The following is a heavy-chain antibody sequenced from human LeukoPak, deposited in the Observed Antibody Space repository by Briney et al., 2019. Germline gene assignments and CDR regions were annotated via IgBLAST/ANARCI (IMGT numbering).Heavy chain of an antibody. V-gene: IGHV1-18*01. J-gene: IGHJ5*02. CDR2: ISAYNGNT. D-gene: IGHD3-3*01. CDR3: ARVSDYDFWSGDNWFDP. CDR1: GGTFSSYA. Sequence: ASVKVSCKASGGTFSSYAISWVRQAPGQGLEWMGWISAYNGNTNYAQKLQGRVTMTTDTSTSTAYMELRSLRSGDTAVYYCARVSDYDFWSGDNWFDPWGQGTLVAVSS.